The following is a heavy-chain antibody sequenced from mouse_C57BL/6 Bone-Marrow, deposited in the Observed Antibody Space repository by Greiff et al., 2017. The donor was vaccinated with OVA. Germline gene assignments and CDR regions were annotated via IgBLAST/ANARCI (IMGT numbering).Heavy chain of an antibody. Sequence: QVHVKQSGPGLVQPSQSLSITCTVSGFSLTSYGVHWVRQPPGKGLEWLGVIWSGGSTDYNAAFISRLSISKDNSKSQVFFKMNSLQADDTAIYYCATNYYGTPFAYWGQGTLVTVSA. V-gene: IGHV2-4*01. CDR1: GFSLTSYG. J-gene: IGHJ3*01. D-gene: IGHD1-1*01. CDR3: ATNYYGTPFAY. CDR2: IWSGGST.